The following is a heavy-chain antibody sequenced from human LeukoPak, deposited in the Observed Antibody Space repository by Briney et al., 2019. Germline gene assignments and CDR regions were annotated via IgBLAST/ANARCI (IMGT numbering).Heavy chain of an antibody. V-gene: IGHV3-23*01. CDR2: ISSSGGST. D-gene: IGHD4-17*01. Sequence: GGSLRLSCAASGFTFSSYAMSWVRQAPGKGLEWVSAISSSGGSTYYADSVKGRFTISRDNSKNTLYLQMNSLRAEDTAVYYCAKAPYGVTTGDYWGQGTLVTVSS. CDR1: GFTFSSYA. J-gene: IGHJ4*02. CDR3: AKAPYGVTTGDY.